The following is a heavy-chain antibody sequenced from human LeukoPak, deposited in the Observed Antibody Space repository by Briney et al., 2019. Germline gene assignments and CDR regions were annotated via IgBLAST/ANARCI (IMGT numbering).Heavy chain of an antibody. CDR2: INHSGST. CDR3: ASSRSSWYRGWFDP. Sequence: SETLSLTCAVYGGSFSGYYWSWIRQPPGKGLEWIGEINHSGSTNYNPSLKSRVTISVDTSMNQFSLKLSSVTAADTAVYYCASSRSSWYRGWFDPWGQGTLVTVSS. V-gene: IGHV4-34*01. CDR1: GGSFSGYY. D-gene: IGHD6-13*01. J-gene: IGHJ5*02.